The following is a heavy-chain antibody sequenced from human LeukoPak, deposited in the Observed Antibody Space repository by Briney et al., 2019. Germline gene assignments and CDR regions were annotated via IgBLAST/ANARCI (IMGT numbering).Heavy chain of an antibody. CDR2: INQDGREK. V-gene: IGHV3-7*01. D-gene: IGHD3-22*01. Sequence: GGSLRLSCAASGFTFSSYSMSWVRQAPGKGLEWVANINQDGREKYYVDSVKGRFTISRDTAKNSLYLQMSSQRAEDTAVYYCARESLNYYDSSGYYLYYYYMDVWGKGTTVTVSS. CDR3: ARESLNYYDSSGYYLYYYYMDV. CDR1: GFTFSSYS. J-gene: IGHJ6*03.